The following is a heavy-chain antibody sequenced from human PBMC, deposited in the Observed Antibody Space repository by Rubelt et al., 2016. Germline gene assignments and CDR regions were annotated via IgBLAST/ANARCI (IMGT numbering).Heavy chain of an antibody. D-gene: IGHD3-3*01. CDR1: GFTFSSYA. CDR3: AKDGDLWSGYYHDY. J-gene: IGHJ4*02. CDR2: ISGSGGST. Sequence: EVQLLESGGGLVQPGGSLRLSCAASGFTFSSYAMSWVRHAPGKGLEWVSAISGSGGSTYYADSVKGRFTISRDKSKNTVYLQMNRLRAEDTAVYYCAKDGDLWSGYYHDYWGRGTLVTVSS. V-gene: IGHV3-23*01.